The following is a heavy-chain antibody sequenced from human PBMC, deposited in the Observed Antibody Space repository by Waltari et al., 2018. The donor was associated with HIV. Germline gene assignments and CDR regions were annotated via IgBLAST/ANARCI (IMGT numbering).Heavy chain of an antibody. D-gene: IGHD3-9*01. J-gene: IGHJ3*02. CDR2: INNSSSKI. Sequence: EVQQVDSGGGIAKYGGSLIINCAASGISYGTYSMKLGRQAPGKGLEWIAYINNSSSKIYYAYLVKGRSSISSTNKKNSLHLQMTNLRAEDTAVYYCARNTLTTVSDSLCYFEIWGQGTMVTVSS. V-gene: IGHV3-21*05. CDR3: ARNTLTTVSDSLCYFEI. CDR1: GISYGTYS.